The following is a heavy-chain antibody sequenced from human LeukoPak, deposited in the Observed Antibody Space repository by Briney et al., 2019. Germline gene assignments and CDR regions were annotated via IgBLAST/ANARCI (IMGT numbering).Heavy chain of an antibody. CDR1: GDSVSGNSAA. J-gene: IGHJ6*03. CDR2: TYYRSKWYN. CDR3: ARDRRTGIGGYYYYYMDV. V-gene: IGHV6-1*01. D-gene: IGHD1-1*01. Sequence: SQTLSLTCAISGDSVSGNSAAWNWIRQSPSRGLEWLGRTYYRSKWYNDYAVSVKSRITINPDTSKNQFSLQLNSVTPEDTAVYYCARDRRTGIGGYYYYYMDVWGKGTTVTVSS.